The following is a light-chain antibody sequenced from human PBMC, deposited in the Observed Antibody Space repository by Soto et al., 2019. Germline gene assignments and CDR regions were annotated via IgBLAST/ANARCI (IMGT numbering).Light chain of an antibody. Sequence: QSALTQPASVSGSPGQSITISCTGNSSDVGGYNYVSWYQQHPGKAPKLMIYDVSNRPSGVSNRFSGSKSGNTASLTISGLQAEDEADYSCSSYTSSSTLGVFGGGTKLTVL. CDR1: SSDVGGYNY. J-gene: IGLJ2*01. CDR3: SSYTSSSTLGV. V-gene: IGLV2-14*01. CDR2: DVS.